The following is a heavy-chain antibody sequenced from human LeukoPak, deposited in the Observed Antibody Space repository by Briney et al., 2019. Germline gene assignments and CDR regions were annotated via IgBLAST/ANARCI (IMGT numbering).Heavy chain of an antibody. J-gene: IGHJ3*02. CDR2: ISSSSSYM. CDR3: ARGEASYYDFWSGERQDAFGI. Sequence: GGSLRLSCAVSGFTFSSYSMNWVRQAPGKGLEWVSSISSSSSYMYYADSVRGQFTISRDNVKHSLYLQMNSLRAEDTAVYYCARGEASYYDFWSGERQDAFGIWGQGTMVTVSS. V-gene: IGHV3-21*01. CDR1: GFTFSSYS. D-gene: IGHD3-3*01.